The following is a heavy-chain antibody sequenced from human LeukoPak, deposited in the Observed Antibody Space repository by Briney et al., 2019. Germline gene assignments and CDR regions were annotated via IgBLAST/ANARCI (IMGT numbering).Heavy chain of an antibody. CDR2: ISAYNGNT. CDR3: TRVEGEPHGGYVDY. V-gene: IGHV1-18*01. Sequence: EASVKVSCKASGYTFTTYGISWVRQAPGQGLEWMGWISAYNGNTNYAQKLQGRVTMTTDSSTSTAYMELRSLRSDDTAVYYCTRVEGEPHGGYVDYWGQGSLVSVSS. CDR1: GYTFTTYG. J-gene: IGHJ4*02. D-gene: IGHD3-16*01.